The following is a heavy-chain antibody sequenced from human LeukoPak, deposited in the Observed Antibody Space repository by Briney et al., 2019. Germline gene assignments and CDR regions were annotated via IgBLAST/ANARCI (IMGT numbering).Heavy chain of an antibody. CDR1: GGSISSSSYY. CDR3: ARRPHYYYYMDV. J-gene: IGHJ6*03. Sequence: KPSETLSLTCTVSGGSISSSSYYWGWIRQPPGKGLEWIGSIYYSGSTYYNPSLKSRVTISVDTSKNQFSLNLSSLTAADTAVYYCARRPHYYYYMDVWGKGTTVTVSS. D-gene: IGHD1-14*01. CDR2: IYYSGST. V-gene: IGHV4-39*01.